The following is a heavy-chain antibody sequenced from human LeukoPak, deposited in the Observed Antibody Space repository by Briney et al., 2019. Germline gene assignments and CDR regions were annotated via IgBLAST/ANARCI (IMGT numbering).Heavy chain of an antibody. CDR1: GFTFSSYG. J-gene: IGHJ4*02. Sequence: GGSLRPSCAASGFTFSSYGMHWVRQAPGKGLEWVAVISHGGSNKYYTDSVKGRFTISRDNSENTLYLQMTSLRAEDTAVYYCAVIYGSGSYFLDYWGQGTLVTVSS. CDR2: ISHGGSNK. CDR3: AVIYGSGSYFLDY. V-gene: IGHV3-30*03. D-gene: IGHD3-10*01.